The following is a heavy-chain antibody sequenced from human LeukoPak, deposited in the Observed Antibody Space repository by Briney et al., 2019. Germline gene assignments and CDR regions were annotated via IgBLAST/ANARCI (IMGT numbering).Heavy chain of an antibody. D-gene: IGHD3-22*01. CDR2: ISWNSGSI. CDR1: GFTFDDYA. J-gene: IGHJ4*02. CDR3: AKDMSYYDSSGLFDY. V-gene: IGHV3-9*01. Sequence: GRSLRLSCAASGFTFDDYAMHWVRQVPGKGLEWVSGISWNSGSIGYADSVKGRFTISRDNAKNSLYLQMNSLRAEDTALYYCAKDMSYYDSSGLFDYWGQGTLVTVSS.